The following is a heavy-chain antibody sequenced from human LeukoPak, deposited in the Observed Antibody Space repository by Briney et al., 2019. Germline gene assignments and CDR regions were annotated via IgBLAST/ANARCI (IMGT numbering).Heavy chain of an antibody. Sequence: GGSLRLSCAASGFTFSSYWMHWVRQAPGKGLVWVSRINSDGSSTSYADSVKGRLTISRDNAKNTLYLQMNSLRAEDTAVYYCASSPYSSPCFDPWGQGTLVTVSS. CDR3: ASSPYSSPCFDP. CDR1: GFTFSSYW. CDR2: INSDGSST. J-gene: IGHJ5*02. D-gene: IGHD6-6*01. V-gene: IGHV3-74*01.